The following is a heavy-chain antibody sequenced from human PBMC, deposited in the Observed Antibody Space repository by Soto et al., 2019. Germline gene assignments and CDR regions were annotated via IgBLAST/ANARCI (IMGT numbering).Heavy chain of an antibody. CDR3: ARVIQERRDFSYYHYGMDV. V-gene: IGHV4-30-2*01. Sequence: LSLTCAVSGGSISSGGYSWSWIRQPPGKGLEWIGYIYHSGSTYYNPSLKSRVTISVDRSKNQFSLKLSSVTAADTAVYYCARVIQERRDFSYYHYGMDVWGQGTTVTVSS. CDR2: IYHSGST. D-gene: IGHD1-1*01. J-gene: IGHJ6*02. CDR1: GGSISSGGYS.